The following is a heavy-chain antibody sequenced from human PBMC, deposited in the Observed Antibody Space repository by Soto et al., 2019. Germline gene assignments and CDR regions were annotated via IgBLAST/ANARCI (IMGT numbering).Heavy chain of an antibody. D-gene: IGHD2-21*01. Sequence: ASVKVSCKASGYTFTSYYMHWVRQAPGQGLEWMGIINPSGGSTSYAQKFQGRVTMTRDTSTSTVYMELSSLRSEDTAVYYCATPSEHTDYYYYGMDVWGQGTTVTVSS. CDR1: GYTFTSYY. J-gene: IGHJ6*02. V-gene: IGHV1-46*01. CDR2: INPSGGST. CDR3: ATPSEHTDYYYYGMDV.